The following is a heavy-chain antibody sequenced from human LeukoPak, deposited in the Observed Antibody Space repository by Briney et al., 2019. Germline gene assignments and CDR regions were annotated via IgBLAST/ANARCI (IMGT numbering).Heavy chain of an antibody. CDR3: TTLAPPDYNFDY. J-gene: IGHJ4*02. D-gene: IGHD5-24*01. CDR1: GFTFSNAW. V-gene: IGHV3-15*07. Sequence: PGGSLRLSCAASGFTFSNAWMNWVRQAPGKGLEWVGRIKSKIHGGTTDYVAPVKGRFTVSRDDSKNTLYLQMDSLKTEDTAVYYCTTLAPPDYNFDYWGQGTLVTVSS. CDR2: IKSKIHGGTT.